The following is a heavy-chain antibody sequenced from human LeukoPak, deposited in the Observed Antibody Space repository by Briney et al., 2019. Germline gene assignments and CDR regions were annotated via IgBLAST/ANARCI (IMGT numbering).Heavy chain of an antibody. CDR3: ARATWDPNYYYYMDV. D-gene: IGHD1-26*01. Sequence: PGRSLRLSCAASGFTFGSYGMHWVRQAPGKGLEWVAVISYDGSNKYYADSVKGRFTISRDNSKNTLYLQMNSLRAEDTAVYYCARATWDPNYYYYMDVWGKGTTVTISS. CDR2: ISYDGSNK. CDR1: GFTFGSYG. V-gene: IGHV3-30*03. J-gene: IGHJ6*03.